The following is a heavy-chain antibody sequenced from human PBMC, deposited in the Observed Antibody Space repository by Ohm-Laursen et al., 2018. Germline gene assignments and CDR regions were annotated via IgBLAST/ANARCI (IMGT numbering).Heavy chain of an antibody. CDR1: GYTFTSYD. Sequence: SVKVSCKSYGYTFTSYDISWVRQVSGQGLEWIGWVNPVSKNTVSVKDFRGRATLTGDTSSSTAYMELRSLTSKDTAIYYCARAVRNQMLSTVWGQGTAVTVSS. D-gene: IGHD2-2*01. V-gene: IGHV1-8*01. CDR3: ARAVRNQMLSTV. CDR2: VNPVSKNT. J-gene: IGHJ6*02.